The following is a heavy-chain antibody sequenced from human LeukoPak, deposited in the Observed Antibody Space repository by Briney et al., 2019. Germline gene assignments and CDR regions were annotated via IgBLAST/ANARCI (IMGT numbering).Heavy chain of an antibody. V-gene: IGHV3-11*01. Sequence: GGSLRLSCAASGFTFSDYYMSWIRQAPGRGLEWVSYISSSGSTIYYADSVKGRFTISRDNAKNSLYLQMNSLRAEDTAVYYCARDLEQQSFDYWGQGTLVTVSS. CDR1: GFTFSDYY. CDR2: ISSSGSTI. J-gene: IGHJ4*02. CDR3: ARDLEQQSFDY. D-gene: IGHD6-13*01.